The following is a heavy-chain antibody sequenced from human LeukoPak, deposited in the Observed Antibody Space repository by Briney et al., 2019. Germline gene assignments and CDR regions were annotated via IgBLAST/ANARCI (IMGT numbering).Heavy chain of an antibody. Sequence: ASVKASCKASGYTFTSYDINWVRQATGQGLEWMGWMNPNSGNTGYAQKFQGRVTMTRNTSISTAYMELSSLRSEDTAVYYCARGRRWSNNWFDPWGQGTLVTVSS. V-gene: IGHV1-8*01. CDR3: ARGRRWSNNWFDP. D-gene: IGHD4-23*01. CDR1: GYTFTSYD. J-gene: IGHJ5*02. CDR2: MNPNSGNT.